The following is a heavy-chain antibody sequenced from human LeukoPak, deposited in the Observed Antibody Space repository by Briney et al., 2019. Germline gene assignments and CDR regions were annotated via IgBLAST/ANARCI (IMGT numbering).Heavy chain of an antibody. V-gene: IGHV4-59*01. J-gene: IGHJ4*02. D-gene: IGHD6-19*01. CDR2: IYYSGST. CDR1: GGSISSYY. Sequence: SETLSLTCTVSGGSISSYYWSWIRQPPGKGLEWIGYIYYSGSTNYNPSLKSRITISVDTSKNQFSLKLSSVTAADTAVYYCASGQWLVRFDYWGQGTLVTVSS. CDR3: ASGQWLVRFDY.